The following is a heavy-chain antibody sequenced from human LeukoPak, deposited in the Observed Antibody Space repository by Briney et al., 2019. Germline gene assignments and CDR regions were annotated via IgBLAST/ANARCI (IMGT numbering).Heavy chain of an antibody. CDR2: IKQDGSEK. V-gene: IGHV3-7*03. CDR1: GFTFSDFY. J-gene: IGHJ4*02. CDR3: ANIRGG. D-gene: IGHD3-16*01. Sequence: TGGSLRLSCAASGFTFSDFYMTWIRQAPGKGLEWVANIKQDGSEKLYVDSVKGRFAISRDNAKNSLYLQMNSLRVEDTAVYYCANIRGGWGQGTLVTVSS.